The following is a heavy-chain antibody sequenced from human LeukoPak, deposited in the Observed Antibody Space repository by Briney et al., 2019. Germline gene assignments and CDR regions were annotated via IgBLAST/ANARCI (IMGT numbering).Heavy chain of an antibody. D-gene: IGHD3-22*01. J-gene: IGHJ4*02. Sequence: GGSLRLSCATSGFTFSTSDMHWVRQAPGKGLEWVAFIRYDGSNKYYADSVKGRFTISRDNSKNTLYLQMNSLRAEDTAVYYCAKGGSGYLIDDSWGQGTLVTVSS. CDR1: GFTFSTSD. V-gene: IGHV3-30*02. CDR2: IRYDGSNK. CDR3: AKGGSGYLIDDS.